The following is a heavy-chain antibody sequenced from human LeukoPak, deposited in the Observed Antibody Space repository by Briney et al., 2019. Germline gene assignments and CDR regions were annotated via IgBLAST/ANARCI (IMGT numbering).Heavy chain of an antibody. V-gene: IGHV3-23*01. J-gene: IGHJ4*02. CDR1: GFTFIIHC. CDR3: ARDISWLGFDY. CDR2: ITSGTRT. Sequence: GRSLRLAWVAAGFTFIIHCINWVRQAPGKWLGWVSGITSGTRTYDADSVKGRFAISRENSKKTMYLQMNSLRAEDTAVYYCARDISWLGFDYWGQGILVTVS. D-gene: IGHD6-19*01.